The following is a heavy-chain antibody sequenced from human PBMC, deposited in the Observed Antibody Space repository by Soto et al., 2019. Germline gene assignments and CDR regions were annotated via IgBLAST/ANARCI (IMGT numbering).Heavy chain of an antibody. CDR1: GGSISSYY. CDR2: IYYSGST. CDR3: AREYSLSSWTYFDY. V-gene: IGHV4-59*01. D-gene: IGHD6-13*01. Sequence: SETLSLTYTVSGGSISSYYWRWIRQPPGKGLEWIGYIYYSGSTNYNPSLKRRVTISVDTSKNQFSLKLSSVTAADTAVYYCAREYSLSSWTYFDYWGQGTLVTVSS. J-gene: IGHJ4*02.